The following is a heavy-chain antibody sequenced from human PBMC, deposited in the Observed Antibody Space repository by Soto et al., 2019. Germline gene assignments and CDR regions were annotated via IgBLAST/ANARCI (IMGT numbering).Heavy chain of an antibody. D-gene: IGHD1-7*01. J-gene: IGHJ5*02. CDR3: ARARNYGWFDP. CDR2: ISSSGSTI. V-gene: IGHV3-11*01. CDR1: GFTFSDYY. Sequence: GGSLRLSCAASGFTFSDYYMSWIRQAPGKGLEWVSYISSSGSTIYYADSVKGRITISRDNAKNSLYLQMNSLRAEDTAVYYCARARNYGWFDPWGQGTLVTVSS.